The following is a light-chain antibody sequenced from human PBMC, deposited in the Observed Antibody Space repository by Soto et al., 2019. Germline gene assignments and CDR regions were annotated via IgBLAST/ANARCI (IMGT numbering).Light chain of an antibody. CDR2: GAS. J-gene: IGKJ1*01. Sequence: ETVMTQSPATLSVSPGETATLSCRTSQGLNRNLAWYQQKLDQAPRVLIYGASTRTNGIPARFSGSGSGTDFILTISSLQTEDFAVYYCHEHNTWPWTFGQGTKVEIK. CDR1: QGLNRN. V-gene: IGKV3-15*01. CDR3: HEHNTWPWT.